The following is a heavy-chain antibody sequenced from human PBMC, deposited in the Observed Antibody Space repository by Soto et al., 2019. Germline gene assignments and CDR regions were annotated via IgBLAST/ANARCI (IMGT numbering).Heavy chain of an antibody. Sequence: QVQLQESGPGLVKPSETLSLTCTVSGGSISGGDYYWSWIRQPPGKGLEWIGYIYYTGSTNYNPSLKSRITLSVDTATNQFSLKLSSVTAADTGVYYCARRDSRRILGYFDYWGQGTLVTVSP. J-gene: IGHJ4*02. CDR3: ARRDSRRILGYFDY. CDR2: IYYTGST. V-gene: IGHV4-61*08. D-gene: IGHD2-15*01. CDR1: GGSISGGDYY.